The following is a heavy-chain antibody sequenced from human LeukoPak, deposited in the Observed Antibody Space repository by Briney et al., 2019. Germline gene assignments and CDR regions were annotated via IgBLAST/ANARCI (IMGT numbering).Heavy chain of an antibody. V-gene: IGHV3-11*04. J-gene: IGHJ4*02. D-gene: IGHD2-15*01. Sequence: GGSLRLSCAASGFTFSDYYMSWIRQAPGKGLEWVSYISSSGSSIYYADSVKGRFTISRDNAKNSLYLQMNSLRAEDTAVYYCARDGYCSGGSCYSGGTSPIDYWGQGTLVTVSS. CDR2: ISSSGSSI. CDR3: ARDGYCSGGSCYSGGTSPIDY. CDR1: GFTFSDYY.